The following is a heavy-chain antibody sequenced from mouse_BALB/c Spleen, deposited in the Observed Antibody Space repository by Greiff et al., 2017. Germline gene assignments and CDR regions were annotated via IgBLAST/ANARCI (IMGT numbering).Heavy chain of an antibody. V-gene: IGHV14-3*02. Sequence: EVQLQQSGAELVKPGASVKLSCTASGFNIKDTYMHWVKQRPEQGLEWIGRIDPANGNTKYDPKFQGKATITADTSSNTAYLQLSSLTSEDTAVYYCATRQRGLRGNWGQGTLVTVSA. J-gene: IGHJ3*01. CDR2: IDPANGNT. D-gene: IGHD3-2*01. CDR3: ATRQRGLRGN. CDR1: GFNIKDTY.